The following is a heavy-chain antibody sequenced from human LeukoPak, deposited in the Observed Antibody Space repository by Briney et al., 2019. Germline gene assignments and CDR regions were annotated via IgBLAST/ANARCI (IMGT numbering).Heavy chain of an antibody. V-gene: IGHV3-74*01. CDR3: AGIAEGGRRAFDI. D-gene: IGHD6-13*01. CDR1: GFIFNSYW. Sequence: GGSLRLSCEASGFIFNSYWMHWVRQVPGEGLVWVSRISGDGSSTSNADSVKGRFTISRDNAKNTLYLQMNSLRVEDMAVYYFAGIAEGGRRAFDIWGQGTMVTVSS. CDR2: ISGDGSST. J-gene: IGHJ3*02.